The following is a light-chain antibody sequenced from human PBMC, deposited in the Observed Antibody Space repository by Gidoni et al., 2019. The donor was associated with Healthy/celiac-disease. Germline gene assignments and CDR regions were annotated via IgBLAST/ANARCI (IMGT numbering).Light chain of an antibody. CDR1: QSVSSN. V-gene: IGKV3-15*01. J-gene: IGKJ4*01. CDR3: QQYNNWPPAT. CDR2: GAS. Sequence: ATLSCRASQSVSSNLAWYQQKPGQAPRLLIYGASTRATGIPARFSGSGSGTEFTLTISSLQSEDFAVYYCQQYNNWPPATFGGGTKVEIK.